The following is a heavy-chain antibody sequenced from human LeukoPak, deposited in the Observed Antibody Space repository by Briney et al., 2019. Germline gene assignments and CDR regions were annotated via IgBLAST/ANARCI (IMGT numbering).Heavy chain of an antibody. V-gene: IGHV4-59*01. CDR1: GGSINNYY. D-gene: IGHD4-17*01. CDR2: IYYRGST. J-gene: IGHJ4*02. Sequence: SETLSLTCTVSGGSINNYYWSWIRQPPGKGLEWIGCIYYRGSTNYNPSLKGRVTFSVDTSKNQFSLKLNSVTAADTAVYYCARGGDYGDLRYFDYWGQGTLVAVSS. CDR3: ARGGDYGDLRYFDY.